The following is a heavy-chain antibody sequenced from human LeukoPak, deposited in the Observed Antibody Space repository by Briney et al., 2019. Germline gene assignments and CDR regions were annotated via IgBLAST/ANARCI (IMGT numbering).Heavy chain of an antibody. CDR2: IYYSGST. J-gene: IGHJ3*02. CDR1: GGSISSSSYY. CDR3: ARHYYGSGSYYGRFAFDI. D-gene: IGHD3-10*01. V-gene: IGHV4-39*07. Sequence: SETLSLTCTVSGGSISSSSYYWGWIRQPPGKGLEWIGSIYYSGSTYYNPSLKSRVTISVDTSKNQFSLKLSSVTAADTAVYYCARHYYGSGSYYGRFAFDIWGQGTMVTVSS.